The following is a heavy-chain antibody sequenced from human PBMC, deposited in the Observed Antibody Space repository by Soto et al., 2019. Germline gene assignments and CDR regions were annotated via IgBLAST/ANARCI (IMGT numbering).Heavy chain of an antibody. CDR2: IYYSGST. D-gene: IGHD3-10*01. CDR3: ATVGRSGSASAYYFGMDV. Sequence: SETLSLTCTVSGGSISSDGYYWSWIRQPPGEGLEWIGYIYYSGSTYYNPSLKSRVTISVDTSKNQFSLKLSSVTAADTAVYYCATVGRSGSASAYYFGMDVWGPGTTVTVSS. CDR1: GGSISSDGYY. V-gene: IGHV4-30-4*01. J-gene: IGHJ6*02.